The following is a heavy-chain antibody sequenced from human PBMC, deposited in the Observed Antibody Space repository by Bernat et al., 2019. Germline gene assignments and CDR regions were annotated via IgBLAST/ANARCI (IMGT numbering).Heavy chain of an antibody. Sequence: QVQLQQWGAGLLKPSETLSLTCAVYGGSFSGYYWSWIRQPPGKGLEWIGEINHSGSTNYNPSLKSRVTISVDTSKNQFSQKLSSVTAADTAVYYCARGYDSSGGSSALDYWGQGTLVTVSS. J-gene: IGHJ4*02. CDR2: INHSGST. V-gene: IGHV4-34*01. D-gene: IGHD2-15*01. CDR3: ARGYDSSGGSSALDY. CDR1: GGSFSGYY.